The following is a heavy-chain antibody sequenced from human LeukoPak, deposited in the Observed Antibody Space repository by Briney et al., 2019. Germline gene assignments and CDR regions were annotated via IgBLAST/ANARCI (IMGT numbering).Heavy chain of an antibody. J-gene: IGHJ5*02. D-gene: IGHD3-3*01. CDR2: ISSSSSYI. Sequence: GGSLRLSCAASGFTFSSYSMSWVSQAPGKGLEWVSSISSSSSYIYYADSVKGRFTISRDNAKNSLYLQMNSLRAEDTAVYYCASELRFLEWLFDVDWFDPWGQGTLVTVSS. V-gene: IGHV3-21*01. CDR1: GFTFSSYS. CDR3: ASELRFLEWLFDVDWFDP.